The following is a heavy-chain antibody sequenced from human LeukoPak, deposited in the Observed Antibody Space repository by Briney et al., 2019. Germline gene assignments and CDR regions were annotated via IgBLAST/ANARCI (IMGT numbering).Heavy chain of an antibody. Sequence: GGSLRLSCAASGFTFSSYSMTWVRQAPGKGLEWVSSISSSSSYIYYADSVKGRFTISRDNAKNSLYLQMNSLRAEDTAVYYCARNTYYYDSSGYFLPPLDYWGQGTLVTVSS. CDR1: GFTFSSYS. CDR2: ISSSSSYI. V-gene: IGHV3-21*01. J-gene: IGHJ4*02. CDR3: ARNTYYYDSSGYFLPPLDY. D-gene: IGHD3-22*01.